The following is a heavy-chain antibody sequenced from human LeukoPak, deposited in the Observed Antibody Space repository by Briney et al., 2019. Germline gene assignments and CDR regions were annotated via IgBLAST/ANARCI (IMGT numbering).Heavy chain of an antibody. CDR2: ISYDGSNK. Sequence: GGSLRLSCAASGFTFSSYAMHWVRQAPGKGLEWVAVISYDGSNKYYADSVKGRFTISRDNSKNTLYLQMNSLRAENTAVYYCARSDTAMATGAYFDYWGQGTLVTVFS. CDR1: GFTFSSYA. J-gene: IGHJ4*02. V-gene: IGHV3-30-3*01. D-gene: IGHD5-18*01. CDR3: ARSDTAMATGAYFDY.